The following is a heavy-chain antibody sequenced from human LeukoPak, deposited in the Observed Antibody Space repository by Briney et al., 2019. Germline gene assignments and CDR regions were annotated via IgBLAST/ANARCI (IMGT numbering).Heavy chain of an antibody. CDR2: IYHSGST. V-gene: IGHV4-38-2*01. J-gene: IGHJ4*02. CDR3: ARGVGESYYGVSDY. CDR1: GYSISSGYY. D-gene: IGHD1-26*01. Sequence: SETLSLTCAVSGYSISSGYYWGWIRQPPGKGLEWIGSIYHSGSTYYNPSLKSRVTISVDTSKNQFSLKLSSVTAADTAVYYCARGVGESYYGVSDYWGQGTLVTVSS.